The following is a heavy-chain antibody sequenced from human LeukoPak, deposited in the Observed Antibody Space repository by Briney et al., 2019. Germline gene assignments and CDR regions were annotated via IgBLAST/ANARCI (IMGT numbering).Heavy chain of an antibody. J-gene: IGHJ6*02. Sequence: GGSLRLSCAAPGFTFSSYWMNWVRQAPGKGLEWVAKIKQDGSEKYYVDSVKGRFTISRDNAKNSLYLQMNGLRAEDTAVYYCARGYYGMDVWGQGTTVTVSS. CDR1: GFTFSSYW. CDR3: ARGYYGMDV. V-gene: IGHV3-7*04. CDR2: IKQDGSEK.